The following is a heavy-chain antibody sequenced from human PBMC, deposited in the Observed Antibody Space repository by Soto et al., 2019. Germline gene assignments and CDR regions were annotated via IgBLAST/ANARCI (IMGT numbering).Heavy chain of an antibody. CDR1: GGSISSGGYS. D-gene: IGHD3-3*01. CDR2: IYHSRST. V-gene: IGHV4-30-2*01. CDR3: ARLGVGDAFDI. Sequence: QLQLQESGSGLVKPSQTLSLTCGVSGGSISSGGYSWSWIRQPPRKGLEWIGHIYHSRSTFYNPSLQSRVTISLDMSKQHFSLRLSSVTAADTAVYYCARLGVGDAFDIWGQGTVVTVSS. J-gene: IGHJ3*02.